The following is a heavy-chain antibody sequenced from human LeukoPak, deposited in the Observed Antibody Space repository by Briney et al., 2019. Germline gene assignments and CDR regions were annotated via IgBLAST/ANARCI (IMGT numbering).Heavy chain of an antibody. J-gene: IGHJ4*02. CDR2: INHSGST. Sequence: SETLSLTCAVYGGSFSGYYWSWIRQPPGKGLEWIGEINHSGSTNYNPSLKSRVTISVDTSKNQFSLKLSSVTAADTAVYYCARGRSVEATVVAPFDYWGQGTLVTVSS. CDR3: ARGRSVEATVVAPFDY. D-gene: IGHD2-15*01. V-gene: IGHV4-34*01. CDR1: GGSFSGYY.